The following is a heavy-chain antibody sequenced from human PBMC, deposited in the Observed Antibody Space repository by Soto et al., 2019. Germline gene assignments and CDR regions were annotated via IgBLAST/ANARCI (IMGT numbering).Heavy chain of an antibody. D-gene: IGHD1-26*01. Sequence: GGSLRLSCAASGFTFSSYGMHWVRQAPGKGLEWVAVISYDGSNKYYADSVKGRFTISRDNSKNTLYLQMNSLRAEDTAVYYCAKDVVVGATPGLGDYYYYYGMDVWGQGTTVTVSS. CDR3: AKDVVVGATPGLGDYYYYYGMDV. V-gene: IGHV3-30*18. CDR1: GFTFSSYG. J-gene: IGHJ6*02. CDR2: ISYDGSNK.